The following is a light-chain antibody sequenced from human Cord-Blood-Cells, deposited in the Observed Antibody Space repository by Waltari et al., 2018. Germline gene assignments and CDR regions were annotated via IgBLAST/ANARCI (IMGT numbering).Light chain of an antibody. CDR2: EVS. V-gene: IGLV2-18*02. CDR3: SSYTSSSTYV. J-gene: IGLJ1*01. Sequence: QSALTQPPSVSGSPGQSVTIPCTGTSSDVGSYNRVSWYQQPPGTTPKLLIYEVSNRPSGFPDRFSGSKSGNTASLTISGLQAEDEADYYCSSYTSSSTYVFGTGTKVTVL. CDR1: SSDVGSYNR.